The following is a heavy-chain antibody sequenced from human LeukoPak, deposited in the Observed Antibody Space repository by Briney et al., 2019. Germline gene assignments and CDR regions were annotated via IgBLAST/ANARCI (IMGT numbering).Heavy chain of an antibody. CDR1: GFTFDDYA. CDR3: AKEVNGAAAGTPGYYGMDV. CDR2: IIWNSGSI. Sequence: PGGSLRLSCAASGFTFDDYAMHWVRQAPGKGLEWVSGIIWNSGSIGYADSVKGRFTISRDNAKNSLYLQMNSLRAEDTALYYCAKEVNGAAAGTPGYYGMDVWGQGTTVTVSS. V-gene: IGHV3-9*01. J-gene: IGHJ6*02. D-gene: IGHD6-13*01.